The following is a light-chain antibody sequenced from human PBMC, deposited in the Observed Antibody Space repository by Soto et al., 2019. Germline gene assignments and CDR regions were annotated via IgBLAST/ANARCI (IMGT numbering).Light chain of an antibody. CDR2: GAS. CDR3: QQSNSMRFT. Sequence: DIQTTQSPSSLSASVGDRVTITCRASQSIGSYLNWYWQKPGTAPKLLIYGASSLHSGVPSRFSASGSGTDFTLTISSLQPEDFGTYFCQQSNSMRFTFGPGTKVDIK. CDR1: QSIGSY. V-gene: IGKV1-39*01. J-gene: IGKJ3*01.